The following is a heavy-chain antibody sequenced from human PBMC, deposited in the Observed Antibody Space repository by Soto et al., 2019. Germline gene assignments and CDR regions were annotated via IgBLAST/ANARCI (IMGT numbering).Heavy chain of an antibody. V-gene: IGHV1-2*04. CDR2: IFPNTGGT. CDR3: ARVGPDTPVAPSLDV. CDR1: GYTFSAYY. D-gene: IGHD5-18*01. Sequence: QVQLVQSGAEVKEPGASVKVSCKASGYTFSAYYIHWLRQAPGQGLEWMGWIFPNTGGTNFAQNFRGWVTMTRDTSISTAYLELNRLTSDDTAVYYCARVGPDTPVAPSLDVWGQGTSVTVSS. J-gene: IGHJ6*02.